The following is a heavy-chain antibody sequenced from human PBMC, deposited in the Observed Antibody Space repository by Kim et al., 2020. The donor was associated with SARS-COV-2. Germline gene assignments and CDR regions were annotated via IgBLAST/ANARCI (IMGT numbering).Heavy chain of an antibody. CDR3: TTDRLGELSLFSYYYYGMDV. V-gene: IGHV3-15*01. CDR1: GFTFSNAW. D-gene: IGHD3-16*02. J-gene: IGHJ6*04. CDR2: IKSKTDGGTT. Sequence: GGSLRLSCAASGFTFSNAWMSWVRQAPGKGLEGVGRIKSKTDGGTTDYAAPVKGRFTISRDDSKNTLYLQMNSLKTEDTAVYYCTTDRLGELSLFSYYYYGMDVWGKGTTVTVSS.